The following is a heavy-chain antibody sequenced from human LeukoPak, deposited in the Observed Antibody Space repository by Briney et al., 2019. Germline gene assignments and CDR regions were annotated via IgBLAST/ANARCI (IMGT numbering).Heavy chain of an antibody. D-gene: IGHD6-13*01. J-gene: IGHJ4*02. V-gene: IGHV3-23*01. Sequence: PAGSLRLSCAASGFSFDTYAMTWVRQAPGKGLEWVSAISGDGGSTYYAVSVKGRFTISRDNSKNTLYLQMNGLRAEDTAVYYCTLGSLYSSSWYGDYWGQGTLVTVSS. CDR1: GFSFDTYA. CDR2: ISGDGGST. CDR3: TLGSLYSSSWYGDY.